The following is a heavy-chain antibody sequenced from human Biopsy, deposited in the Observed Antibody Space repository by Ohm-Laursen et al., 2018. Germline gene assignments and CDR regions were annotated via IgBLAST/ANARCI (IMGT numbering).Heavy chain of an antibody. D-gene: IGHD3-3*01. CDR3: ARHIGSGWEWAFDI. CDR2: VYYNGNT. Sequence: PSQTLSLTRVVTYGSISGHFWSWIRQAPGKGLEWIGYVYYNGNTNYSPSLKSRATISLDTSKDRFSLKWTSVTAADTAVYYCARHIGSGWEWAFDIWGRGTMVTVSS. J-gene: IGHJ3*02. V-gene: IGHV4-59*08. CDR1: YGSISGHF.